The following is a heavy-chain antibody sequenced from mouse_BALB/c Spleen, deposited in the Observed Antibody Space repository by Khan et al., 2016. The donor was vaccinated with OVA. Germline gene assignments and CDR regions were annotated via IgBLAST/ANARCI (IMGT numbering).Heavy chain of an antibody. CDR1: GYSITSNYA. V-gene: IGHV3-2*02. CDR3: ARQNYYGYALDY. J-gene: IGHJ4*01. Sequence: EVQLQESGPGLVKPSQSLSLTCTVTGYSITSNYAWSWIRQFPGNKLEWMGYISYSGSTNYNPSLKSRIAVTRDTSENPFFLQLNSVTTEDTATYYCARQNYYGYALDYWGQGTSVTVAS. CDR2: ISYSGST. D-gene: IGHD1-1*01.